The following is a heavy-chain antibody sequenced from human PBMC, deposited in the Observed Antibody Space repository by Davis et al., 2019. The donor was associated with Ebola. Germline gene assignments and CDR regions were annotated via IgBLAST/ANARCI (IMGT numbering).Heavy chain of an antibody. CDR2: INPNSGGT. Sequence: AASVKVSCKASGYTFTGYYMHWVRQAPGQGLEWMGRINPNSGGTNYAQKLQGRVTMTTDTSTSTAYMELRSLRSDDTAVYYCARDGQWLGGVVAFDIWGQGTMVTVSS. CDR1: GYTFTGYY. D-gene: IGHD6-19*01. CDR3: ARDGQWLGGVVAFDI. V-gene: IGHV1-2*06. J-gene: IGHJ3*02.